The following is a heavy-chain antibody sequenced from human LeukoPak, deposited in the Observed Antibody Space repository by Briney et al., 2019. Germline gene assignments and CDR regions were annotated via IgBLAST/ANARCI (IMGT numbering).Heavy chain of an antibody. Sequence: GGSLRLSCVASGFTFSSYAMHWVRQAPGKGLEWVAVISYDGSNKYYADSVKGRFTISRDNSKNTLYLQMNSLRAEDTAVYYCARDQGPDIVATLDVWGQGTTVTVSS. D-gene: IGHD5-12*01. CDR1: GFTFSSYA. J-gene: IGHJ6*02. V-gene: IGHV3-30-3*01. CDR3: ARDQGPDIVATLDV. CDR2: ISYDGSNK.